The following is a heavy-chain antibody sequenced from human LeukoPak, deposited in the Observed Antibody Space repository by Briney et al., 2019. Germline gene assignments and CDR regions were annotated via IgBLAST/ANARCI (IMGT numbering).Heavy chain of an antibody. V-gene: IGHV4-34*01. J-gene: IGHJ4*02. D-gene: IGHD3-3*01. CDR1: GGSFSGYY. CDR2: IYYSGST. CDR3: ARHPYDFWSGYYQLDY. Sequence: PSETLSLTCAVYGGSFSGYYWSWIRQPPGKGLEWIGSIYYSGSTYYNPSLKSRVTISVDTSKNQFSLKLSSVTAADTAVYYCARHPYDFWSGYYQLDYWGQGTLVTVSS.